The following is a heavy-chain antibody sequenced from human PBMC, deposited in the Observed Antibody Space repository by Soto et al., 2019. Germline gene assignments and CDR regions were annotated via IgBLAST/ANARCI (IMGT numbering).Heavy chain of an antibody. Sequence: QVQLVQSGAEVKKPGASVTVSCKTSGYPLTYFYIHWVRQAPGQGLEWMAWINPHTGDTNTALKFQGRVTMTRDTSINTAFMVLTRLSSDDTAGYYCAREGGAAPGARREWYLDLWGRGTLVSVSS. V-gene: IGHV1-2*02. J-gene: IGHJ2*01. D-gene: IGHD6-25*01. CDR3: AREGGAAPGARREWYLDL. CDR1: GYPLTYFY. CDR2: INPHTGDT.